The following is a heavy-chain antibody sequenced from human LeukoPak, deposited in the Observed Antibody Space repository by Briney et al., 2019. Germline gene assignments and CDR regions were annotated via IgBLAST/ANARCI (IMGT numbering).Heavy chain of an antibody. J-gene: IGHJ3*02. CDR3: AKPGDCGGDCQLDAFDI. CDR2: ISGSGGST. V-gene: IGHV3-23*01. D-gene: IGHD2-21*01. CDR1: GFTFSSYA. Sequence: GGSLRLSCAASGFTFSSYAMSWVRQAPGKGLEWVSAISGSGGSTYYADSVKGRFTISRDNSKNTLYLQMNSLRAEDTAVYYCAKPGDCGGDCQLDAFDIWGQGTMVTDSS.